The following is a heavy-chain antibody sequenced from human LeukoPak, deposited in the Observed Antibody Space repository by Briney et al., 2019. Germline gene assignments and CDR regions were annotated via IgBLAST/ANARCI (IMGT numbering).Heavy chain of an antibody. J-gene: IGHJ3*02. Sequence: PGGSLRLSCAASGFTFSSYSMNWVRQAPGKGLEWVSYISSSSSTIYYADSVKGRFTISRDNAKNSLYLQMNSLRAEDTAVYYCARDPPPKIYSSSRQHAFDIWGQGTMVTVSS. CDR2: ISSSSSTI. CDR1: GFTFSSYS. CDR3: ARDPPPKIYSSSRQHAFDI. D-gene: IGHD6-13*01. V-gene: IGHV3-48*04.